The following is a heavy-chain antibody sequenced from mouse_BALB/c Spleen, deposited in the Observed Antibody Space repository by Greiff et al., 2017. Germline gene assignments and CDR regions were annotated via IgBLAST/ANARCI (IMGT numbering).Heavy chain of an antibody. D-gene: IGHD1-1*01. CDR1: GFTFTDYY. Sequence: EVKVEESGGGLVQPGGSLRLSCATSGFTFTDYYMSWVRQPPGKALEWLGFIRNKANGYTTEYSASVKGRFTISRANSQSILYLQMNTLRAEDSATYYCARDNCYGSSSAYWGQGTLVTVSA. J-gene: IGHJ3*01. V-gene: IGHV7-3*02. CDR3: ARDNCYGSSSAY. CDR2: IRNKANGYTT.